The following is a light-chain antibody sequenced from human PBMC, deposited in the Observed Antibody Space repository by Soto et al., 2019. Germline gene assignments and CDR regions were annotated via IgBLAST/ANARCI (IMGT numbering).Light chain of an antibody. Sequence: EIVFTQSPGTLSLSPGERAALSCRASQSVSSNLAWYQQKPGQAPRLLIYGASTRAAGIPARFSGSGSGTDFTLTISRLEPEDFAVYYCQQYGSSPPITFGQGTLLETK. CDR1: QSVSSN. CDR2: GAS. J-gene: IGKJ5*01. CDR3: QQYGSSPPIT. V-gene: IGKV3-20*01.